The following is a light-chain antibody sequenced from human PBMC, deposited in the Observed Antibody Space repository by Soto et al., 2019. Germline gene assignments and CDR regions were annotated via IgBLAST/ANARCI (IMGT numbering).Light chain of an antibody. CDR2: GAS. Sequence: EIVMTQSPATLSVSPGGRATLSCRASQSISDTLAWYQQKPGQAPRLLIHGASTRAPGFPARFSGSGSGTDLTLTISSLQSEDFAVYYCQQYDNWPWTFGQGTKVDI. CDR3: QQYDNWPWT. J-gene: IGKJ1*01. CDR1: QSISDT. V-gene: IGKV3-15*01.